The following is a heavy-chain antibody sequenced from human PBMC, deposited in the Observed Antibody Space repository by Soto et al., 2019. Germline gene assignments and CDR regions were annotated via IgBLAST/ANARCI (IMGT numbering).Heavy chain of an antibody. Sequence: PSETLSLTCAVYGGSFSGYYWSWIRQPPGKGLEWIGEINHSGSTNYNPSLKSRVTISVDTSKNQFSLKLSSVTAADPAVYYCARGLGTVTTGVSNYMDVWGKGTTVTVSS. CDR3: ARGLGTVTTGVSNYMDV. CDR1: GGSFSGYY. J-gene: IGHJ6*03. D-gene: IGHD4-17*01. CDR2: INHSGST. V-gene: IGHV4-34*01.